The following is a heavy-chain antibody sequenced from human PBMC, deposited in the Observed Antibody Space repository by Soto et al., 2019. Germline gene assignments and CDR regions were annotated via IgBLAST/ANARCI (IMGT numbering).Heavy chain of an antibody. CDR3: AKPGGGIYFDY. J-gene: IGHJ4*02. Sequence: GGSLRLSCAASGFTFDDYAMHWVRQAPGKGLEWVSSINWNSGIINYADSVKGRFTISRDNAKNSLYLRMNSLRIEDTALYYCAKPGGGIYFDYWGQGTPVNVSS. CDR2: INWNSGII. D-gene: IGHD2-15*01. V-gene: IGHV3-9*01. CDR1: GFTFDDYA.